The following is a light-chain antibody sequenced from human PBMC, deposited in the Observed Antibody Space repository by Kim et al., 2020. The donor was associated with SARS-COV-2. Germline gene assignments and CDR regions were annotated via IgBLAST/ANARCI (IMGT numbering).Light chain of an antibody. CDR1: TGAVTSGHY. CDR2: DIN. V-gene: IGLV7-46*01. CDR3: LLSYSGDWV. J-gene: IGLJ3*02. Sequence: QAVVTQEPSLTVSLGETVTLTCDSNTGAVTSGHYPYWFQQRPGQAPRTLIYDINNKHSWTPARFSGSLIGGKAALTLSGAQPEDEADYYCLLSYSGDWVFGGGTQLTVL.